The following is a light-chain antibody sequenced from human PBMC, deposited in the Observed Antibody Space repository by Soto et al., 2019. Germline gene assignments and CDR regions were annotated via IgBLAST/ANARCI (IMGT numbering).Light chain of an antibody. Sequence: EIVIRHSSATLSVYKGERATLSCRASQSVSSNLAWYQQKPGQAPRLLIYGASTRATGIPARFSGSGSGTEFTLTISSLQSEDFAVYYCQQYNNWPPITFGQGTRLEIK. V-gene: IGKV3-15*01. CDR2: GAS. J-gene: IGKJ5*01. CDR1: QSVSSN. CDR3: QQYNNWPPIT.